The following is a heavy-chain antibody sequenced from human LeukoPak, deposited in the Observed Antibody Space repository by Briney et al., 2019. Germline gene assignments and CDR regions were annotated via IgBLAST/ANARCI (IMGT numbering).Heavy chain of an antibody. CDR2: INHSGSTT. CDR1: GGSFSDYY. J-gene: IGHJ4*02. V-gene: IGHV4-34*01. CDR3: VRRRWGYGSGSYDY. D-gene: IGHD3-10*01. Sequence: SETLSLTCTVYGGSFSDYYWTWIRQPPGKGQEWIGEINHSGSTTNYNPSLKNRVSISVDMSRNQFSLRLISVTAADAAVYYCVRRRWGYGSGSYDYWGQGTLVTVSS.